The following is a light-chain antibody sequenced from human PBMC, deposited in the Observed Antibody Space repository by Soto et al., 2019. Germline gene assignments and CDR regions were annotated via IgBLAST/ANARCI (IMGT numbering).Light chain of an antibody. CDR3: QQRSNWPPRFT. CDR2: DAS. Sequence: EIVLTQSPATLSLSPGERATLSCRASQSVSSYLAWYQQKPGQAPRLLIYDASNRATGIPARFSGSGFGTDITLTINSLEPEDFAVYNCQQRSNWPPRFTFGPGTKVDIK. J-gene: IGKJ3*01. V-gene: IGKV3-11*01. CDR1: QSVSSY.